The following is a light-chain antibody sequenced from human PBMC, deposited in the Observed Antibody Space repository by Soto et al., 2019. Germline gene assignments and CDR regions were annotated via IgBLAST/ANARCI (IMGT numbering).Light chain of an antibody. CDR1: QTISRN. V-gene: IGKV3-15*01. CDR3: HQYENWPKT. Sequence: IVMTQSPPTLSVSPGERATLSCMASQTISRNLAWYQQRPGQAPRLLMFGASTRAPGIPARFSGSGSGTECTLTISSLQSEDVSVYFCHQYENWPKTFGQGTKVDI. J-gene: IGKJ1*01. CDR2: GAS.